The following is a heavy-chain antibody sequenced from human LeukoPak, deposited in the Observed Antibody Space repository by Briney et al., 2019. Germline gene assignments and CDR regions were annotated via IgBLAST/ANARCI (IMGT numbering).Heavy chain of an antibody. Sequence: GGSLRLSCAASGFTFSSYSMNWVRQAPGKGLEWVSSISSSSSYIYYADSVKGRFTISRDNAKNSPYLQMNSLRAEDTAVYYCASSGVNWFDPWGQGTLVTVSS. J-gene: IGHJ5*02. D-gene: IGHD3-10*01. V-gene: IGHV3-21*01. CDR2: ISSSSSYI. CDR3: ASSGVNWFDP. CDR1: GFTFSSYS.